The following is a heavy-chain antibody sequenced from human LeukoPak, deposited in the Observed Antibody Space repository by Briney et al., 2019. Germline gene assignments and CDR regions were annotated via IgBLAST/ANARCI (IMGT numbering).Heavy chain of an antibody. D-gene: IGHD2-2*01. CDR1: GYNFPSYG. Sequence: ASVKVSCKASGYNFPSYGINWVRQAPGQGPEWMGWIRPHTGETNSAQRFQDRVTMTTDTSTTTAYMELRSLRFDDTAVYYCARDRGGKGSAIFYRGQGSLVTVSS. V-gene: IGHV1-18*01. CDR2: IRPHTGET. J-gene: IGHJ4*02. CDR3: ARDRGGKGSAIFY.